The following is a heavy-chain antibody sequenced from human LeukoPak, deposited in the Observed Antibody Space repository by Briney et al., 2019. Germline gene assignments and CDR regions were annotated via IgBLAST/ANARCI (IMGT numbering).Heavy chain of an antibody. CDR1: GFTFSNYG. CDR3: VKALGSYPETRYADY. D-gene: IGHD1-26*01. J-gene: IGHJ4*02. CDR2: ISDDGSIK. Sequence: PGGSLRLSCAASGFTFSNYGMHWVRQVPGKGLEWVAIISDDGSIKYYGDSVNGRFTVSRDDAYNTLYLQMNSLRPEDTAVYYCVKALGSYPETRYADYWGRGALVTVSS. V-gene: IGHV3-30*18.